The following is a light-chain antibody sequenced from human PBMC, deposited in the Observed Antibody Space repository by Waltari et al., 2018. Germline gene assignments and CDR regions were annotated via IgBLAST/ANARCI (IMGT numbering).Light chain of an antibody. J-gene: IGKJ1*01. CDR2: WAS. Sequence: EIVMTQSPDYLAVSLGERANINCKSSLSVLYSLNNKKYLDWYQQKQGQPPKLLIHWASTRESAVPYRFSGSGSGTNFTLTLSNLQAYDVSVYYYQQYYTIPPTFGQGTKVEIK. CDR3: QQYYTIPPT. V-gene: IGKV4-1*01. CDR1: LSVLYSLNNKKY.